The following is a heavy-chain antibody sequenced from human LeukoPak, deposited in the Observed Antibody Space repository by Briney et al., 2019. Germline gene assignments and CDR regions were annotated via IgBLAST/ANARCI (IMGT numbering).Heavy chain of an antibody. V-gene: IGHV3-30*04. CDR1: GFTFNNYA. J-gene: IGHJ5*02. CDR3: AKGDDYGANTRLPKYNWFDP. Sequence: PGTSLRLSCAVSGFTFNNYAMHWVRQAPGKGLDWVAVISDDGSDENYGDPVKGRFTISRDNSKDTLYLQMNSLRAEDTAVYYCAKGDDYGANTRLPKYNWFDPWGQGTLVTVSS. CDR2: ISDDGSDE. D-gene: IGHD4-23*01.